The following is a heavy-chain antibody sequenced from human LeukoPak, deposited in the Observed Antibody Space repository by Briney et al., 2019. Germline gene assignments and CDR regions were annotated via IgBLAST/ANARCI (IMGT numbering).Heavy chain of an antibody. Sequence: PGGSLRLSCAASGFTVSSNYMSWVRQAPGKGLEWVSSITSSSTYIYYADSVKGRFTISRDNSKNTLYLQMNSLRAEDTAVYYCARGPDYRSITMIVVWGQGTLVTVSS. CDR1: GFTVSSNY. J-gene: IGHJ4*02. CDR2: ITSSSTYI. CDR3: ARGPDYRSITMIVV. D-gene: IGHD3-22*01. V-gene: IGHV3-21*01.